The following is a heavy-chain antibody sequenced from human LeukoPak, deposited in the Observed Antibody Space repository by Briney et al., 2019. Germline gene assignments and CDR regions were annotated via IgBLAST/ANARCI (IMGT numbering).Heavy chain of an antibody. CDR1: GFTSGSYG. CDR3: AREGYTHYYYFPMDV. D-gene: IGHD5-18*01. V-gene: IGHV3-30*03. Sequence: GGSLRLSCVASGFTSGSYGMHWVRRAPGKGLEWVAVISHDGSNKHYADSVKGRFSISRDNSKNTLYLELHNLRPEDTGLYFCAREGYTHYYYFPMDVWDQGTTVTVSS. CDR2: ISHDGSNK. J-gene: IGHJ6*02.